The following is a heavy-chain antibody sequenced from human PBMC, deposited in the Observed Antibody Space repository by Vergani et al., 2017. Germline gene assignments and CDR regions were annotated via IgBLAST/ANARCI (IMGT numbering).Heavy chain of an antibody. Sequence: QVQLQESGPGLVKPSQTLSLTCTVSGGSISSGSYYWSWIRQPPGKGLEWIGEINHSGSNNYDPSLKSRVTISVDPSKNQFCLKLSSVTAADTAVYYCARGRYYYYGMDVWGRGTTVTVSS. CDR3: ARGRYYYYGMDV. CDR2: INHSGSN. V-gene: IGHV4-39*07. CDR1: GGSISSGSYY. J-gene: IGHJ6*02.